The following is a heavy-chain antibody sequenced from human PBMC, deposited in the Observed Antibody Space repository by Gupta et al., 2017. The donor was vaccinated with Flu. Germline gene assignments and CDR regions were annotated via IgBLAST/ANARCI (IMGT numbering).Heavy chain of an antibody. CDR2: IKDDGSDK. CDR3: ARDGLAILTELDY. D-gene: IGHD3-9*01. J-gene: IGHJ4*02. V-gene: IGHV3-7*01. CDR1: GFTFSRDW. Sequence: EVQLVESGGGLVQPGGSLRLSCAASGFTFSRDWMTWVRQAPGKGLEWVANIKDDGSDKNYVDSVRGRFTISRDNAKNSMYLQMNNLRAEDTAVYYCARDGLAILTELDYWGQGTLVTVSS.